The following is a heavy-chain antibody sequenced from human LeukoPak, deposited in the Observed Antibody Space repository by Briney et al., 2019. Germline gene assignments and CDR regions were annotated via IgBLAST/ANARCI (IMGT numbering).Heavy chain of an antibody. V-gene: IGHV4-34*01. CDR2: INHSGST. Sequence: PSETLSLTCAVYGGSFSGYYWSWIRQPPGKGLEWIGEINHSGSTNYNPSLKSRVTISVDTSKNLFSLKLSSVTAADTAVYYCATSSQTTVIDYWGQGTLVTVSS. J-gene: IGHJ4*02. CDR3: ATSSQTTVIDY. CDR1: GGSFSGYY. D-gene: IGHD4-17*01.